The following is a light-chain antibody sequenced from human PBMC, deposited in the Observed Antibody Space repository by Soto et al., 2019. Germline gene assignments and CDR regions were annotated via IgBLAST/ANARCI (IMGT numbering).Light chain of an antibody. V-gene: IGKV3-20*01. CDR3: QHSGDFRWT. Sequence: EIVLTQSPGTLSLSPGEIATLCCMASQSVGSVYLAWYQQKPGQAPRLLIHGASNRASGIPGRFSGSRSGTDFTLTISRLEPEDFAVYYCQHSGDFRWTFGQGTKVDIK. CDR1: QSVGSVY. CDR2: GAS. J-gene: IGKJ1*01.